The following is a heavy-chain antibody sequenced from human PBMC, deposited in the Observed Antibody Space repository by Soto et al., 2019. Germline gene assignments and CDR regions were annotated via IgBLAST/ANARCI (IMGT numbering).Heavy chain of an antibody. CDR1: GYTFTSYA. CDR2: INAGNGNT. J-gene: IGHJ3*02. D-gene: IGHD3-16*01. Sequence: ASVKVSCKASGYTFTSYAMHWVCQAPGQRLEWIGWINAGNGNTKYSQKFQGRVTITRDTSASTAYMELSSLRSEDMAVYYCVRLSIMITFGGVRSTDDAFDIWGQGTMVTVSS. CDR3: VRLSIMITFGGVRSTDDAFDI. V-gene: IGHV1-3*01.